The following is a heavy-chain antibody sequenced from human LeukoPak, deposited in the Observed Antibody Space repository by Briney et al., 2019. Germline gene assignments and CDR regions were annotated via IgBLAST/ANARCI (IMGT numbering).Heavy chain of an antibody. D-gene: IGHD6-25*01. Sequence: SETLSLTCTVSGGSISSSSYSWGWIRQPPGKGLEWIGSIYYSGSTYYNPSLKSRVTISVDTSKNQFSLKLSSVTAADTAVYYCARHDGSYWGQGTLVTVSS. CDR1: GGSISSSSYS. V-gene: IGHV4-39*01. J-gene: IGHJ4*02. CDR2: IYYSGST. CDR3: ARHDGSY.